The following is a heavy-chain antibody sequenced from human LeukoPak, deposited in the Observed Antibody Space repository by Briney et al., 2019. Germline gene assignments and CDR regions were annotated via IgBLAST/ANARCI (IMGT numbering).Heavy chain of an antibody. V-gene: IGHV4-34*01. CDR2: INHSGST. J-gene: IGHJ5*02. CDR3: ARGVRWFDP. CDR1: GGSFSGYY. D-gene: IGHD6-6*01. Sequence: SETLSLTCAVYGGSFSGYYWSWIRQPPGKGLEWIGEINHSGSTNYNPSLKSRVTISVDTSKNQFSLKLSSVTAADTAVYYCARGVRWFDPWGHGTLVTVFS.